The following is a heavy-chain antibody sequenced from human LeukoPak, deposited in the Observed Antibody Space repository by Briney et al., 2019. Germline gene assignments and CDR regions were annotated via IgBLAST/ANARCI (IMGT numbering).Heavy chain of an antibody. CDR3: TTDRNWGSEEAWYFDL. CDR1: GFTFSNAW. D-gene: IGHD7-27*01. Sequence: GGSLRLSCAASGFTFSNAWMSWVRQAPGKGLEWVGRIKSKTDGGTTDYAAPVKGRFTISRDDSKNTLYLQMNSLKTEDTAVYYCTTDRNWGSEEAWYFDLWGRGTLVTVSS. J-gene: IGHJ2*01. V-gene: IGHV3-15*01. CDR2: IKSKTDGGTT.